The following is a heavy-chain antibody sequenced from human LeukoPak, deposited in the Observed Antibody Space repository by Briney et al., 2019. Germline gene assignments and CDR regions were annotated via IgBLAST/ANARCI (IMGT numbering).Heavy chain of an antibody. J-gene: IGHJ4*02. V-gene: IGHV3-21*04. Sequence: GGSLRLSCAASGFTFSSYSMNWVRQAPGKGLEWVSSISSSSSYIYYADSVKGRFTISRDNAKNSLYLQMNSLRAEDAAVYYCAKAPVTSCRGAFCYPFDYWGQGTLVTVSS. CDR3: AKAPVTSCRGAFCYPFDY. CDR2: ISSSSSYI. D-gene: IGHD2-15*01. CDR1: GFTFSSYS.